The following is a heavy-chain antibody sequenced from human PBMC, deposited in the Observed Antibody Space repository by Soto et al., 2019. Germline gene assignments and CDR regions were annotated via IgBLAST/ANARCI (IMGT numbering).Heavy chain of an antibody. Sequence: QVQLVESGGGVVQPGRSLRLSCSASGFIYSSCAMHWVRQVPGKGLEWLAVVSHDGTLYPYADSVKGRFTISRDNSRKMLFFQMNSLRPDDTGVFYRWKDRSDTLLFGYWGQGTLVTVSS. CDR3: WKDRSDTLLFGY. V-gene: IGHV3-30*18. CDR2: VSHDGTLY. CDR1: GFIYSSCA. J-gene: IGHJ4*01.